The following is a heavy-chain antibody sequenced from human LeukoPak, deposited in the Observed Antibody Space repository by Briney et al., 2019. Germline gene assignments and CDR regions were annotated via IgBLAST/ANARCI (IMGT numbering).Heavy chain of an antibody. V-gene: IGHV4-4*07. Sequence: SETLSLTCTVSGGSISSYHWSWIRQPAGKGLEWIGRIYTSGSTNYNPSLKSRVTMSVDTSKNQFSLKLSSVTAADTAVYYCARDLGTTTFWGDGWFDPWGQGTLVTVSS. CDR1: GGSISSYH. D-gene: IGHD3-16*01. CDR2: IYTSGST. J-gene: IGHJ5*02. CDR3: ARDLGTTTFWGDGWFDP.